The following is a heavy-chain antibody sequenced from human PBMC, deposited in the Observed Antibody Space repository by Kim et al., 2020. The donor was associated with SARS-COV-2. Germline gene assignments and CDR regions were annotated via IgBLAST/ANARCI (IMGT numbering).Heavy chain of an antibody. V-gene: IGHV3-11*01. J-gene: IGHJ5*02. CDR2: SDGSSP. CDR3: VREPAS. Sequence: SDGSSPENAGSVNGRFTISRDNAKKSLSLQMNRLTPEDTAVYYCVREPASWGQGTLVTVSS.